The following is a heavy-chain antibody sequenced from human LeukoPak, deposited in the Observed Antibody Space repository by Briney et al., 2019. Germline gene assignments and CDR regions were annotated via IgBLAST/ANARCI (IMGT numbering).Heavy chain of an antibody. CDR2: ISPSSGTM. V-gene: IGHV3-48*02. J-gene: IGHJ4*02. Sequence: GGSLGLSCAASGFTFSGYSMNWVRQAPGKGLEWVSYISPSSGTMYYADSVEGRFTISRDNARSSLYLHMNSLRDEDTAVYYCARAAYSSSPDYWGQGTLVTVSS. D-gene: IGHD6-13*01. CDR1: GFTFSGYS. CDR3: ARAAYSSSPDY.